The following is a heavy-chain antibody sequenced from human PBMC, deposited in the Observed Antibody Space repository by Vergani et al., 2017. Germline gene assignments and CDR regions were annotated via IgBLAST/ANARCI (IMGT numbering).Heavy chain of an antibody. J-gene: IGHJ6*04. CDR2: ISWNSGSI. CDR1: GFTFDDYA. CDR3: AKDITMVRGVGFGDV. V-gene: IGHV3-9*01. D-gene: IGHD3-10*01. Sequence: VQLVESGGGVVQPGRSLRLSCAASGFTFDDYAMHWVRQAPGKGLEWVSGISWNSGSIGYADSVKGRFTISRDNAKNSLYLQMNSLRAEDTALYYCAKDITMVRGVGFGDVWGKGTTVTVSS.